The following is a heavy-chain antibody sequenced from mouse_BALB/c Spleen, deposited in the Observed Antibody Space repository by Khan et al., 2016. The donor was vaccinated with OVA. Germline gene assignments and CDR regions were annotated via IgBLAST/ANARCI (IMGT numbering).Heavy chain of an antibody. V-gene: IGHV3-2*02. J-gene: IGHJ4*01. CDR2: ISSTGST. CDR3: ARSLYYSDSYAMDY. CDR1: GYSITSDYA. Sequence: EVQLQESGPGLVKPSQSLSLTCTVTGYSITSDYAWNWIRQFPENKLEWMGYISSTGSTSYNPSLKSRISITRDTSKNQFFLHLNSVTTEDTATYYGARSLYYSDSYAMDYWGQGTSVTVSS. D-gene: IGHD2-13*01.